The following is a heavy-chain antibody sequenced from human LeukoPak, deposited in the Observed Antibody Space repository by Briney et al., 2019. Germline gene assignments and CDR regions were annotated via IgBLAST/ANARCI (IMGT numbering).Heavy chain of an antibody. Sequence: PGGSLRLSCAASGFTVSSYGMNWVRQAPGQGLEWLSYITCSSAAVYYADSVKGRFTVSRDNAKHSLYLQMNSLRAEDTAVYYCARGLYGSGTYTLDYWGQGTLVTVSS. CDR1: GFTVSSYG. V-gene: IGHV3-48*01. J-gene: IGHJ4*02. D-gene: IGHD3-10*01. CDR3: ARGLYGSGTYTLDY. CDR2: ITCSSAAV.